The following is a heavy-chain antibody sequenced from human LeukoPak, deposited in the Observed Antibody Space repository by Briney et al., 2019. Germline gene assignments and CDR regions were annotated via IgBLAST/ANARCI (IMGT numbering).Heavy chain of an antibody. J-gene: IGHJ4*02. D-gene: IGHD2/OR15-2a*01. CDR1: GFTFDDYA. CDR3: VSFYETY. CDR2: INSDGSWT. Sequence: GGSLRLSCAASGFTFDDYAMHWVRQAPGKGLVWVSHINSDGSWTSYADSVKGRFTISKDNAKNTVYLRMNSLRAEDTAVYYCVSFYETYWGRGTLVTVSS. V-gene: IGHV3-74*01.